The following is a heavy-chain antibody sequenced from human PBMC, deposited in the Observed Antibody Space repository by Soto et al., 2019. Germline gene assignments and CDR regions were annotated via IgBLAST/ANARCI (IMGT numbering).Heavy chain of an antibody. J-gene: IGHJ5*02. CDR2: IYWDDDK. CDR1: GFSLSTSGVG. V-gene: IGHV2-5*02. D-gene: IGHD3-3*01. CDR3: AHIRIGIFPGSRDQYNWFDP. Sequence: GSGPTLVNPTQTLTLTCTFSGFSLSTSGVGVGWIRQPPGKALEWLALIYWDDDKRYSPSLKSRLTITKDTSKNQVVLTMTNMDPVDTATYYCAHIRIGIFPGSRDQYNWFDPWGQGTLVTVSS.